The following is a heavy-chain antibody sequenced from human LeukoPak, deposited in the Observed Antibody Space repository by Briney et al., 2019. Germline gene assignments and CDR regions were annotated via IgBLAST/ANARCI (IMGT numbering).Heavy chain of an antibody. V-gene: IGHV1-69*13. Sequence: GASVKVSCKASGGAFTRYAIRWVRQAPGQGLEWMGGIIPIFGRANYAQKFQGRVTITADEVTSTVYMELSSLRSEDTAVYYCARGGYYDILTGYYRHYYYYMDVWGKGTTVTISS. CDR2: IIPIFGRA. D-gene: IGHD3-9*01. J-gene: IGHJ6*03. CDR1: GGAFTRYA. CDR3: ARGGYYDILTGYYRHYYYYMDV.